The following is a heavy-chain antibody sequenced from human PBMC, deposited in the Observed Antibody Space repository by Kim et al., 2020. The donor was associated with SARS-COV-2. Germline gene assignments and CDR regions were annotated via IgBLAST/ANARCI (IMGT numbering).Heavy chain of an antibody. V-gene: IGHV3-33*06. J-gene: IGHJ6*02. Sequence: NGRLTISRDNSKNTLYLQMNSLRAEDTAVYYCAKDHYGSGSSNYYYGMDVWGQGTTVTVSS. D-gene: IGHD3-10*01. CDR3: AKDHYGSGSSNYYYGMDV.